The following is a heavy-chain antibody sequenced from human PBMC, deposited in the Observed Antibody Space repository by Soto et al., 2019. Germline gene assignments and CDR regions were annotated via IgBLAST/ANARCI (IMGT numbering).Heavy chain of an antibody. CDR2: ISSSSSTI. CDR1: GFTFSSYS. J-gene: IGHJ4*02. D-gene: IGHD3-22*01. V-gene: IGHV3-48*01. Sequence: EVRLVESGGGLVQPGGSLRLSCAASGFTFSSYSMNWVRQAPGKGLEWVSYISSSSSTIYYADSVKGRFTMSRDNDKQSLYQPMNSLRAKHPAVYYYARRAYYYDSSRLSYCGQRPLITVPS. CDR3: ARRAYYYDSSRLSY.